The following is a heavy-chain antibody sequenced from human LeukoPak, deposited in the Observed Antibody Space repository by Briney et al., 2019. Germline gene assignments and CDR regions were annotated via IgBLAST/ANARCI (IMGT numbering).Heavy chain of an antibody. CDR3: ARIAVRAKASLYYYYYGMDV. J-gene: IGHJ6*02. CDR1: GGSISSSSYS. CDR2: IYYSGST. Sequence: SETLSLTCTVSGGSISSSSYSWGWIRQPPGKGLEWIGSIYYSGSTYYNPSLKSRVTISVDTSKNQFSLKLSSVTAADTAVYYCARIAVRAKASLYYYYYGMDVWGQGTTVTVSS. D-gene: IGHD6-6*01. V-gene: IGHV4-39*01.